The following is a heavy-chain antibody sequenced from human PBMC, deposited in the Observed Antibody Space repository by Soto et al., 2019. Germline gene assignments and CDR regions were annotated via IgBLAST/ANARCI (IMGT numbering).Heavy chain of an antibody. D-gene: IGHD2-15*01. CDR3: ARARWYDAFDV. J-gene: IGHJ3*01. CDR2: SLHGENT. Sequence: PSETRSLTCAVSGFFISSGSYWGWIRKPPGNGLAWIGSSLHGENTYYNPSLKSLVTISVEMSKNQFSLKLNSVTAADTAVYYGARARWYDAFDVWGQGTVVTVSS. CDR1: GFFISSGSY. V-gene: IGHV4-38-2*01.